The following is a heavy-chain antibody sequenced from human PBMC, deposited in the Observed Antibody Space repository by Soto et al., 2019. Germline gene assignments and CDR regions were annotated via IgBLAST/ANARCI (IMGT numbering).Heavy chain of an antibody. D-gene: IGHD2-8*01. CDR2: IYHSGST. Sequence: PSETLSLTCAVSGGSISSSNWWSWVRQPPGKGLEWFGEIYHSGSTNYNPSLKSRVTISVDKSKNQFSLKLSSVTAADTAVYYCASTYCTNGVCYGANWFDPWGQGTLVTVSS. CDR1: GGSISSSNW. J-gene: IGHJ5*02. V-gene: IGHV4-4*02. CDR3: ASTYCTNGVCYGANWFDP.